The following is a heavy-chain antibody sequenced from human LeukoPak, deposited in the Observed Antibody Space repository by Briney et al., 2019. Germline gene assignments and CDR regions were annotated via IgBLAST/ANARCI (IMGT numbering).Heavy chain of an antibody. J-gene: IGHJ4*02. V-gene: IGHV3-23*01. CDR1: GFPFSSYG. CDR3: AKAPRAAAGS. D-gene: IGHD6-13*01. CDR2: ISGSGGST. Sequence: GGSLRLSCAASGFPFSSYGMSWVRQAPGKGLEWVSAISGSGGSTYYADSVKGRFTISRDNSKNTLYLQMNSLRAEDTALYYCAKAPRAAAGSWGQGTLVTVSS.